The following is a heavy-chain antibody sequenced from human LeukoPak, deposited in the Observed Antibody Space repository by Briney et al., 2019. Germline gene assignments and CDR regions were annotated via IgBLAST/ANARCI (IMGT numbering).Heavy chain of an antibody. V-gene: IGHV3-66*01. CDR2: IYSGGST. CDR1: GFTVSNNY. CDR3: ARGLYSSGYYYDAFEI. J-gene: IGHJ3*02. Sequence: GGSLRLSCAASGFTVSNNYMSWVRQAPGEGLEWVSLIYSGGSTHYTDSVKGRFNISRDNSKNTLYLQMNSLRAEDTAVYYCARGLYSSGYYYDAFEIWGQGTMVTVSS. D-gene: IGHD3-22*01.